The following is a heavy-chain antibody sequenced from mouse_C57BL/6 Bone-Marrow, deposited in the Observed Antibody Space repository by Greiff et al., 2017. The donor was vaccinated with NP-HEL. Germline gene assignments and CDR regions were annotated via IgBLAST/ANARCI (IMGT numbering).Heavy chain of an antibody. CDR2: ISGGGGNT. Sequence: DVMLVESGGGLVKPGGSLKLSCAASGFTFSSYTMSWVRQTPEKRLEWVATISGGGGNTYYPDSVKGRFTISRDNAKNTLYLQMSSLRSEDTALYYCARRGTTVGYYFDYWGQGTTLTVSS. D-gene: IGHD1-1*01. CDR1: GFTFSSYT. J-gene: IGHJ2*01. CDR3: ARRGTTVGYYFDY. V-gene: IGHV5-9*01.